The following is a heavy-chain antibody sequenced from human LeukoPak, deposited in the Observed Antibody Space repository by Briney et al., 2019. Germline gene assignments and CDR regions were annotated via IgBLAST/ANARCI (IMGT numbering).Heavy chain of an antibody. CDR2: INPNSGGT. Sequence: PGASVKVSCKASGYTFTDYYMHWVRQAPGQGLEWMGWINPNSGGTNYAQKFQGRVTMTTDTSISTAYMEVSRLRSDDTAVYYCARVRIGQQLDKYYYYAMDVWGQGTTVTVSS. CDR1: GYTFTDYY. D-gene: IGHD6-13*01. V-gene: IGHV1-2*02. CDR3: ARVRIGQQLDKYYYYAMDV. J-gene: IGHJ6*02.